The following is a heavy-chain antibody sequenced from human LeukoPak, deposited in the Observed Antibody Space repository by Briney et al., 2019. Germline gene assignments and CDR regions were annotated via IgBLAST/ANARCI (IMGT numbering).Heavy chain of an antibody. D-gene: IGHD3-3*01. CDR3: AKDHKYYDFWSGPGYMDV. V-gene: IGHV3-30*02. CDR1: GFTFSSYG. J-gene: IGHJ6*03. Sequence: GGSLRLSCAASGFTFSSYGMHWVRQAPGKGLEWVAFIRYDGSNKYYADSVKGRFTISRDNSKNTLYLQMNSLRAEDTAVYYCAKDHKYYDFWSGPGYMDVWGKGTTVTVSS. CDR2: IRYDGSNK.